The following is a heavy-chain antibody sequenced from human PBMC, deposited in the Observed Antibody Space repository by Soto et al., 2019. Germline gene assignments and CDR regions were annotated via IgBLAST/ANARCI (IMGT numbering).Heavy chain of an antibody. CDR2: ISGSGATT. V-gene: IGHV3-23*01. D-gene: IGHD2-8*02. Sequence: GGSLRLSCAASGFSFSTYAMSWVRQAPGKGLEWVSAISGSGATTFYADSMKGRFTISRDNSRDTLYLQMNSLRADDTAVYFCAREQCSPLDRYCAEVAVDWVDPGGRGTRVTVAA. CDR1: GFSFSTYA. CDR3: AREQCSPLDRYCAEVAVDWVDP. J-gene: IGHJ5*02.